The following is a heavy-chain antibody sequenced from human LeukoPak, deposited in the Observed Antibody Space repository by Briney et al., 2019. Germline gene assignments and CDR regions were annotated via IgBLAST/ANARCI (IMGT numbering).Heavy chain of an antibody. D-gene: IGHD2-15*01. V-gene: IGHV4-59*01. CDR2: IYYTGST. J-gene: IGHJ3*02. CDR3: ARRVVVVPANDKSDAFDM. CDR1: GGSISTYY. Sequence: SETLSLTCTVSGGSISTYYWNWIRQPPGEGLEWIGYIYYTGSTKTNPSLKSRVTISLDTSKNQFSLNLSSVTAAETAVYYCARRVVVVPANDKSDAFDMWGQGTVVTVSS.